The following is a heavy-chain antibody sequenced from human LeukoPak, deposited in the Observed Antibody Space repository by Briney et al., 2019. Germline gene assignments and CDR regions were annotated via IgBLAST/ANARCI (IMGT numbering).Heavy chain of an antibody. CDR3: VSFYEPY. CDR1: GNSW. J-gene: IGHJ4*02. D-gene: IGHD2/OR15-2a*01. Sequence: GGSLRLSCAASGNSWRHWVRQAPGKGLGGVSHINSDGSWTSYAVSVKGRFTISKDSAKNTVYLQMNSLRAEDTAVYYCVSFYEPYWGRGTLVTVSS. CDR2: INSDGSWT. V-gene: IGHV3-74*01.